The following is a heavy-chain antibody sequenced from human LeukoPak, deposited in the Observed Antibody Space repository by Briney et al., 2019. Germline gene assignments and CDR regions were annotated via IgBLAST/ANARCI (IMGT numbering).Heavy chain of an antibody. J-gene: IGHJ6*02. CDR1: GFTFSSYW. D-gene: IGHD4-17*01. V-gene: IGHV3-7*01. Sequence: GGSLRVSCAASGFTFSSYWMSWVRQAPGKGLEWVANIKQDGSEKYYVDSVKGRFTISRDNAKNSLYLQMNSLRAEDTAVYYCAREFGYGAYPYYYYYYGMDVWGQGTTVTVSS. CDR3: AREFGYGAYPYYYYYYGMDV. CDR2: IKQDGSEK.